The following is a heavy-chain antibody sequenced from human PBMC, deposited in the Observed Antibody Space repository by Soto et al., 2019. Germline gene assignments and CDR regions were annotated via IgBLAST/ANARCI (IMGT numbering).Heavy chain of an antibody. V-gene: IGHV1-24*01. CDR3: ATGSYCSGGSCYPELYNWFDP. J-gene: IGHJ5*02. D-gene: IGHD2-15*01. CDR1: GYTLTELS. CDR2: YEPEDGEK. Sequence: ASVKVSCKVSGYTLTELSMHWVRQAPGKGLEWMGGYEPEDGEKIYAQKLQGRVTITEDTSTDTAYMELSSLRSEDTAVYYCATGSYCSGGSCYPELYNWFDPWGQGTLVTVSS.